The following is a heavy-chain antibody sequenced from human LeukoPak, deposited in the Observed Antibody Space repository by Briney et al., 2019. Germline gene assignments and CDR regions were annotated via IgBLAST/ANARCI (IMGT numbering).Heavy chain of an antibody. CDR3: ARADSSSWFDY. J-gene: IGHJ4*02. CDR1: GFSFSDYY. CDR2: ISSSGSNT. V-gene: IGHV3-11*05. D-gene: IGHD6-13*01. Sequence: GGSQRLSCAASGFSFSDYYMVWIRQAPGKGPEWVSVISSSGSNTNYADSVRGRFTVSRDNAKNSLSLQMNRLRPEDSAVYYCARADSSSWFDYWGQGTLVTVSS.